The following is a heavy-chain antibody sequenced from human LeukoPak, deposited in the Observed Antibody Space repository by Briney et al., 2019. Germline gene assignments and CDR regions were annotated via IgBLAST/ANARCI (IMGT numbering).Heavy chain of an antibody. Sequence: SVKVSRKASGGTFSSYAISWVRQAPGQGLEWMGGIIPIFGTANYAQKFQGRVTITADESTSTAYMELSSLRSEDTAVYYCARNPQRWLQLPGYFDYWGQGTLVTVSS. CDR1: GGTFSSYA. V-gene: IGHV1-69*01. D-gene: IGHD5-24*01. J-gene: IGHJ4*02. CDR2: IIPIFGTA. CDR3: ARNPQRWLQLPGYFDY.